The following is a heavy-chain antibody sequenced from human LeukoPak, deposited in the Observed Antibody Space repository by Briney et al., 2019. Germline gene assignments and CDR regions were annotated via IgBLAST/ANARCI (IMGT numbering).Heavy chain of an antibody. Sequence: VASVKVSCKASGYTFTSYGISWVRQAPGQGLEWMGWISAYNGNTNYAQKLQGRVTMTTDTSTSTAYMELRSLRSDDTAVYYCARALFPPLLSYYYGMDVWGQGTTVTVSS. CDR3: ARALFPPLLSYYYGMDV. V-gene: IGHV1-18*01. J-gene: IGHJ6*02. CDR2: ISAYNGNT. D-gene: IGHD3-10*01. CDR1: GYTFTSYG.